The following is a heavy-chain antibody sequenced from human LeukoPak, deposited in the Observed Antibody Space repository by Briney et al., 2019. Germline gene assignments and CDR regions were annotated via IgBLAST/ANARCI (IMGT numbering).Heavy chain of an antibody. V-gene: IGHV1-18*01. D-gene: IGHD4-17*01. CDR3: ARTMTTGTTHGELDF. J-gene: IGHJ4*02. CDR2: ISTYTGNS. Sequence: ASVKVSCKASGYTFSNYVLTWVRQAPGQGLEWMGGISTYTGNSNYAQKFQDRVTMTTDTSTSTAYMELRNLSSDDTAVYYCARTMTTGTTHGELDFWGQGTLVTVSS. CDR1: GYTFSNYV.